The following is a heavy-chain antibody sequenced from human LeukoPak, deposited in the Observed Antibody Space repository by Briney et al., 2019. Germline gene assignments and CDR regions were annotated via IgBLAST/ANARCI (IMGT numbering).Heavy chain of an antibody. D-gene: IGHD4-17*01. V-gene: IGHV3-20*04. J-gene: IGHJ4*02. Sequence: GGSLRLSCAASGFTFDDYGMSWVRQAPGKGLEWVSGINWNGGSTGYADSVKGRFTISRDNAKNSLYLQMNSLRAEDTALYYCARDSLPDDYGDSRPLDYWGQGTLVTVSS. CDR3: ARDSLPDDYGDSRPLDY. CDR2: INWNGGST. CDR1: GFTFDDYG.